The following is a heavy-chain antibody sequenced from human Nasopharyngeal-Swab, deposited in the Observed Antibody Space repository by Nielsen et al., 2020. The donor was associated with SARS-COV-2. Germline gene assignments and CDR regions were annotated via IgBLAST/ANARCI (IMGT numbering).Heavy chain of an antibody. D-gene: IGHD2-2*01. CDR3: VKGMPQSGGMDV. V-gene: IGHV3-30*03. Sequence: GESLKISCAASGFTFSSYGMHWVRQAPGKGLEWVAVISYDGSNKYYADSVKGRFTISRDNSKNTLYLQMNSLRAEDTAIYYCVKGMPQSGGMDVWGKGTTVSVSS. J-gene: IGHJ6*03. CDR2: ISYDGSNK. CDR1: GFTFSSYG.